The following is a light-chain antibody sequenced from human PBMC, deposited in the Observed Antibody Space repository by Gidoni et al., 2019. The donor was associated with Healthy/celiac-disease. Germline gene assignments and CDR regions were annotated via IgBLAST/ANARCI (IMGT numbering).Light chain of an antibody. CDR1: QSVSSN. J-gene: IGKJ2*01. Sequence: IVMTHPPATLSVSPGERATLSCRASQSVSSNLAWYQQKPGQAPRLLIYGASPRATGIPARFSGSGSGTEFTLTISSLQYEDFAVYYCQQYNNWPSPTFGQGTKLEIK. V-gene: IGKV3-15*01. CDR3: QQYNNWPSPT. CDR2: GAS.